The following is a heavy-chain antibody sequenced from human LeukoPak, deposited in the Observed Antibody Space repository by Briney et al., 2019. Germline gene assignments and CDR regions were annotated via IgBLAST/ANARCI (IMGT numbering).Heavy chain of an antibody. CDR2: INPNSGGT. J-gene: IGHJ4*02. CDR3: ARDRAKGSWLDY. V-gene: IGHV1-2*02. D-gene: IGHD1-26*01. Sequence: ASVKVSCKASRYTFTGFYIHWVRQAPGQGLEWMGWINPNSGGTKYAQRFQGRVTMTRDTSISTAYMELNSLRSDDTAVYHCARDRAKGSWLDYWGQGTLVTVSS. CDR1: RYTFTGFY.